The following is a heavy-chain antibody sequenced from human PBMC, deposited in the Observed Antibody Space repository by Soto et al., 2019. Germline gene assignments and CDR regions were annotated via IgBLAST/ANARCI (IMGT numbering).Heavy chain of an antibody. CDR1: GGSISSGGYS. D-gene: IGHD5-18*01. CDR3: ARDSYNFDD. V-gene: IGHV4-30-2*01. Sequence: PSETLSLTCAVSGGSISSGGYSWSWIRQPPGKGLEWIGYIYHSGSTNYNPSLKSRVTISVDRSKNQFSLKLSSVTAADTAVYYCARDSYNFDDWGQGILVT. CDR2: IYHSGST. J-gene: IGHJ4*02.